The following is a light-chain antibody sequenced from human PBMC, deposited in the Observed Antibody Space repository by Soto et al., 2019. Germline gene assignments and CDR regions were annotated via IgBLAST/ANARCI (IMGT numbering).Light chain of an antibody. CDR2: GSS. J-gene: IGKJ2*01. CDR1: QSVSNNY. CDR3: QQYGSSPPYT. Sequence: EVVLTQSPGTLSLSPGERATLSCRASQSVSNNYFAWYQQKPGQAPRLLIFGSSDRATGIPDRFSGSGSGTDFTLTISRLEPEDFALYYCQQYGSSPPYTFGQGTKMEI. V-gene: IGKV3-20*01.